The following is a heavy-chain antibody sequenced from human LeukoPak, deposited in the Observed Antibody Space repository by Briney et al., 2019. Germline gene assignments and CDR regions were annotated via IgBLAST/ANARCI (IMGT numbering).Heavy chain of an antibody. CDR2: INDDGRST. Sequence: GGSLRLSCGASGFTFGTYWMHWVRQAPGKGLVWVSRINDDGRSTSYADSVKGRFAISRDNAKNTLYLQLNSLRVEDTAVYYCAGIQRGSLVAIDYWGQGTLVTVSS. CDR1: GFTFGTYW. J-gene: IGHJ4*02. V-gene: IGHV3-74*01. D-gene: IGHD5-12*01. CDR3: AGIQRGSLVAIDY.